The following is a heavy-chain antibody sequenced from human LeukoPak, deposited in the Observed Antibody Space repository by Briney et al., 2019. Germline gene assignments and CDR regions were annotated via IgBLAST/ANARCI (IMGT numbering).Heavy chain of an antibody. CDR3: ARESSGWLQLFDY. D-gene: IGHD5-24*01. CDR2: IYSGGRT. J-gene: IGHJ4*02. Sequence: GGSLTLSCAASGYTVSSKYMSWVRQSPGKGLEWVSDIYSGGRTYYADPVKGRITISRDNSKNTVYLQMNSLRAEDTAVYYCARESSGWLQLFDYWGQGTLVTVSS. CDR1: GYTVSSKY. V-gene: IGHV3-66*01.